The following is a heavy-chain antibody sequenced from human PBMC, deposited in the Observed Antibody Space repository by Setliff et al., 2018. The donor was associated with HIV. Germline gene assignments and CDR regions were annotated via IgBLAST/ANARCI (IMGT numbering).Heavy chain of an antibody. V-gene: IGHV1-69*13. CDR2: IIPIFGKT. J-gene: IGHJ4*02. Sequence: RASVKVSCKSSGGTFSSYGINWVRQAPGQGLEWMGGIIPIFGKTSYAEKFQGRLTITADESTNTSYMELTSLRSEDTAVYFCARDSHCSGPSCYSGGQFFDYWGQGTLVTVSS. D-gene: IGHD2-15*01. CDR1: GGTFSSYG. CDR3: ARDSHCSGPSCYSGGQFFDY.